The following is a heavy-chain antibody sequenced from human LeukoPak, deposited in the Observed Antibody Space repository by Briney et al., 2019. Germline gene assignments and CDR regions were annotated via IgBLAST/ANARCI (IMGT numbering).Heavy chain of an antibody. CDR3: AGGSGYLITS. J-gene: IGHJ5*02. CDR1: GFSFRSYW. V-gene: IGHV3-7*01. D-gene: IGHD3-9*01. Sequence: GGSLRLSCAATGFSFRSYWMNWVRQAPGKGLEWLAIIKQDGSEKHYKGSVEGRFTISRDNAKNSLHLQINSLRAEDTAVYYWAGGSGYLITSWGQGTLVTVSS. CDR2: IKQDGSEK.